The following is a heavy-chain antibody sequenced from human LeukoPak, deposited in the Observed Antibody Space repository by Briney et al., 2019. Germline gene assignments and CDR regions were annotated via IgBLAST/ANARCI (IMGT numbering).Heavy chain of an antibody. Sequence: PSETLSLTCTVSGGSISSGDYYWSWIRQPPGKGLEWIGYIYYSGSTYYNPTLKSRVTISVDTSKNQFSLKLSSVTAADTAVYYCAREYTGYSSSMWFDPWGQGTLVTVSS. CDR2: IYYSGST. CDR3: AREYTGYSSSMWFDP. J-gene: IGHJ5*02. D-gene: IGHD6-13*01. CDR1: GGSISSGDYY. V-gene: IGHV4-30-4*08.